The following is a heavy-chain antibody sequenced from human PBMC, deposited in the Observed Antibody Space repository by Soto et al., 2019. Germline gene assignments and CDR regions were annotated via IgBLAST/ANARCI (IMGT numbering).Heavy chain of an antibody. J-gene: IGHJ4*02. D-gene: IGHD2-15*01. Sequence: DVQLVESGGGLVQPGRSLRLSCAASGFPFQHYAMHWVRRSPGKGLEWVSGIRWNGDDMGYADSVRGRFTISRDNAKNSLYLQMSSLRPEDTAFYYCAQDGGYCSGGNCYFDSWGRGTLVTVSS. CDR3: AQDGGYCSGGNCYFDS. CDR2: IRWNGDDM. CDR1: GFPFQHYA. V-gene: IGHV3-9*01.